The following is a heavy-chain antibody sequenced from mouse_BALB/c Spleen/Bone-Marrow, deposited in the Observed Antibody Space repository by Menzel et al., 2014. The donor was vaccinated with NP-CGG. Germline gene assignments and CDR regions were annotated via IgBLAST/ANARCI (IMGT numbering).Heavy chain of an antibody. J-gene: IGHJ3*01. Sequence: DVQLQESGGGLVQPGGSLKISCAASGFTFXSYGMSWVRQTPDKRLDLVATINSNGGSTYYPDSVKGRFTISRDNAKNTLYLQMSSLKSEDTAMYYCARDNYYDYDGFAYWGQGTLVTVSA. CDR3: ARDNYYDYDGFAY. CDR2: INSNGGST. CDR1: GFTFXSYG. V-gene: IGHV5-6-3*01. D-gene: IGHD2-4*01.